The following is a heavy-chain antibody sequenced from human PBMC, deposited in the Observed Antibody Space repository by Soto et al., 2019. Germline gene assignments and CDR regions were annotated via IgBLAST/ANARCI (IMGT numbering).Heavy chain of an antibody. V-gene: IGHV3-21*04. CDR1: GFTFSAYT. J-gene: IGHJ6*02. Sequence: GGSLRLSCVASGFTFSAYTMDWVRQAPGKGLEWVSSITGDSGYIYSAASMQGRFTISRDNSKNTLYLQMNRLRAEDTTVSTIATGIAAARPHYYGMDVWGQGTTVTVSS. CDR2: ITGDSGYI. CDR3: ATGIAAARPHYYGMDV. D-gene: IGHD6-13*01.